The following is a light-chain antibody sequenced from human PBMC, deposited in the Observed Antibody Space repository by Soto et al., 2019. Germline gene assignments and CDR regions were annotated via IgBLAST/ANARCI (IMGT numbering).Light chain of an antibody. J-gene: IGKJ3*01. CDR2: AAS. CDR1: QGISNY. CDR3: QKYNSSPFT. V-gene: IGKV1-27*01. Sequence: DIQMTQSPSSLSASVGDRVTITCRASQGISNYLAWYQQKPGKVPKLLIYAASTLESGVPSRFSGSGSGTDFTITISSLQPEDVATYYFQKYNSSPFTFGSGTKVHIQ.